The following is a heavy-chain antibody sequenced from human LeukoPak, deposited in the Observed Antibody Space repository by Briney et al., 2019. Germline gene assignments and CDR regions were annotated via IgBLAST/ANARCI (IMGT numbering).Heavy chain of an antibody. Sequence: GGSLRLSCAASGFTFDDYAMHWVRQAPGKGLEWVSLITGDGSTTYYADSVEGRFTISRDTYKNSLYLQMNSLRFEDTALYYCAKDISSGWYYFDYWGQGTLVIVSS. CDR2: ITGDGSTT. CDR1: GFTFDDYA. CDR3: AKDISSGWYYFDY. V-gene: IGHV3-43*02. J-gene: IGHJ4*02. D-gene: IGHD6-19*01.